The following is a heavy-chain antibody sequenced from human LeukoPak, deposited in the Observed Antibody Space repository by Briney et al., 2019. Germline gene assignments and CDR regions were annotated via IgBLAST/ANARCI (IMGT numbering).Heavy chain of an antibody. CDR1: GGSTSSSSYY. CDR3: AKRTYYDFWSGYSGFATGQYYFDY. D-gene: IGHD3-3*01. V-gene: IGHV4-39*07. CDR2: IYYSGST. Sequence: PETLSLTCTVSGGSTSSSSYYWGWIRQPPGKGLEWIGSIYYSGSTYYNPSLKSRVTISVDTSKNQFSLKLSSVTAAATAVYYCAKRTYYDFWSGYSGFATGQYYFDYWGQEPWSPSPQ. J-gene: IGHJ4*01.